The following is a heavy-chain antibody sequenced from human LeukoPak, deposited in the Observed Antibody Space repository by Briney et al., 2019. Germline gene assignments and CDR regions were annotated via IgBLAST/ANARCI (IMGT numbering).Heavy chain of an antibody. J-gene: IGHJ4*02. V-gene: IGHV4-4*07. CDR3: ATGDHSFDN. CDR1: GASLTIYY. Sequence: SETLSLTCSVSGASLTIYYWNWIRQPAGKGLEWIGRYASGTTTHNPSLKSQFSMSIDTSKNQISLKLTFVTAADTAVYYCATGDHSFDNWGQGTLVTVTP. D-gene: IGHD7-27*01. CDR2: YASGTT.